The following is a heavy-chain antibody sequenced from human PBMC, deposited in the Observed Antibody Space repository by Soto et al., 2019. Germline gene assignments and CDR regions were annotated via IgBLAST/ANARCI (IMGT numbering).Heavy chain of an antibody. CDR2: ISGIGGST. D-gene: IGHD7-27*01. V-gene: IGHV3-23*01. Sequence: GGSLRLSCAASGFTFSSYAMSWVRQAPGKGLEWVSAISGIGGSTYYADSVKGWFTISRDNSKNTLYLQMNCLRAEDTAVYYCATVPNWVYDYWGQGTLVTVSS. CDR3: ATVPNWVYDY. CDR1: GFTFSSYA. J-gene: IGHJ4*02.